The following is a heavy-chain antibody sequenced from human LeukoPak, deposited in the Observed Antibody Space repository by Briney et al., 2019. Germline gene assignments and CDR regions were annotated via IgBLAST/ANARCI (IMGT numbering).Heavy chain of an antibody. CDR1: GGSFSGYS. Sequence: SETLSLTCAASGGSFSGYSWTWIRQPPGKGLEWVAEINNSGSINHNPSLKSRVTISADTSKNQFSLNLRSVTAADTAIYYCARGRMGARFVNWGQGTLVTVSS. CDR2: INNSGSI. CDR3: ARGRMGARFVN. V-gene: IGHV4-34*01. D-gene: IGHD1-26*01. J-gene: IGHJ5*02.